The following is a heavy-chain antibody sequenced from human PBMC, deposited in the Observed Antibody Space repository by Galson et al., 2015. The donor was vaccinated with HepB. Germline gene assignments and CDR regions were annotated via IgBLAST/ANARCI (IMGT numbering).Heavy chain of an antibody. V-gene: IGHV1-2*02. D-gene: IGHD3-3*01. CDR1: GYTFIDYH. CDR3: ARGGEELDDIKLFGVIISGHHANDF. Sequence: SVQVSCKASGYTFIDYHIHWLRQAPGQGLEWMGWLNPNSGDTNYAQKFRARVTMTRDTSTGTAYMQLGRLSSDDTAMYYCARGGEELDDIKLFGVIISGHHANDFWGQGTLVTVSS. CDR2: LNPNSGDT. J-gene: IGHJ4*02.